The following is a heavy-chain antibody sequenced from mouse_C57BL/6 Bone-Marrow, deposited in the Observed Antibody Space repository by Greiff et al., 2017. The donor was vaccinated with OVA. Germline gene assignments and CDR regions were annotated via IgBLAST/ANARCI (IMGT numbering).Heavy chain of an antibody. CDR1: GFNIKNTY. D-gene: IGHD2-2*01. J-gene: IGHJ4*01. V-gene: IGHV14-3*01. CDR2: IDPANGNT. CDR3: ASVGYDRYYAMDY. Sequence: DVKLVESVAELVRPGASVKLSCTASGFNIKNTYMHWVKQRPEQGLEWIGRIDPANGNTKYAPKFQGKATITADTSSNTAYLQLSSLTSEDTAIYYCASVGYDRYYAMDYWGQGTSVTVSS.